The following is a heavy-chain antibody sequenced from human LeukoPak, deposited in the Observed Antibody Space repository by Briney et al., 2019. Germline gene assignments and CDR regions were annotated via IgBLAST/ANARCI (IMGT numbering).Heavy chain of an antibody. CDR2: IYYSGST. J-gene: IGHJ5*02. CDR1: GGSISSGDYY. CDR3: ASTIFGVVNWFDP. Sequence: SETLSLTCTVSGGSISSGDYYWSWIRQPPGKCLEWIGYIYYSGSTYYNPSLKSRVTISVDTSKNQFSLKLSSVTAADTAVYYCASTIFGVVNWFDPWGQGTLVTVSS. V-gene: IGHV4-30-4*08. D-gene: IGHD3-3*01.